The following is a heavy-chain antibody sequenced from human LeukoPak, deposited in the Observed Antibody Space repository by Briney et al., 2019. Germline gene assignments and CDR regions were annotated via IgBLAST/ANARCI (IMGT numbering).Heavy chain of an antibody. CDR3: ARGGYYGSGRYYFDS. V-gene: IGHV3-48*04. D-gene: IGHD3-3*01. J-gene: IGHJ4*02. CDR2: ISSSSSTI. CDR1: GFIFSSYG. Sequence: GGSLRLSCVAPGFIFSSYGMNWVRQAPGKGLEWVSYISSSSSTIYYADSVKGRFTISRDNAKNTLHLQMNSLRAEDTAVYYCARGGYYGSGRYYFDSWGQGTLVTVSS.